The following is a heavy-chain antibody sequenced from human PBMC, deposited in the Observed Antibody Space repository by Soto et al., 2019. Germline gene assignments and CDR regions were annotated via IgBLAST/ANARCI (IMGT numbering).Heavy chain of an antibody. J-gene: IGHJ4*02. CDR3: ARVLANYFDS. CDR1: GFTFDDYA. Sequence: QPGGSLRLSCAASGFTFDDYAMHWVRQAPGKGLEWVSGISWNSGSIGYADSVKGRFTISRDNAKNSLYLQMNSLRAEDTAVYYCARVLANYFDSWGQGTLVTVSS. V-gene: IGHV3-9*01. CDR2: ISWNSGSI.